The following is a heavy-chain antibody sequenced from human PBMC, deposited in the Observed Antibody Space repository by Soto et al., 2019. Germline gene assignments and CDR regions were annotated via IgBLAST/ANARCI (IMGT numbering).Heavy chain of an antibody. CDR3: ARVGDISSSSPTYYFDY. J-gene: IGHJ4*02. V-gene: IGHV4-38-2*01. CDR2: IYHSGST. CDR1: GYSISSGYY. D-gene: IGHD6-6*01. Sequence: SETLSLTCAVSGYSISSGYYWGWIRQPPGKGLEWIGSIYHSGSTYYNPSLKSRVTISVDTSKNQFSLKLSSVTAADTAVYYCARVGDISSSSPTYYFDYWGQGTLVTVSS.